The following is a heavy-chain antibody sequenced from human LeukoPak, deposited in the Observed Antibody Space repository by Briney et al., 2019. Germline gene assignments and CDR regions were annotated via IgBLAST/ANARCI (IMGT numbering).Heavy chain of an antibody. CDR3: ARDPSGYFNY. V-gene: IGHV4-61*01. Sequence: SETLSLTCTVSGVSVSSGNYYWSWIRQPPGKGLDWIGYIYYSVCTNYNPSLKRRVTISVDTSKNQFSLRLSSVTAADTAVYYCARDPSGYFNYWGQGTLATVSS. CDR2: IYYSVCT. CDR1: GVSVSSGNYY. J-gene: IGHJ4*02. D-gene: IGHD3-22*01.